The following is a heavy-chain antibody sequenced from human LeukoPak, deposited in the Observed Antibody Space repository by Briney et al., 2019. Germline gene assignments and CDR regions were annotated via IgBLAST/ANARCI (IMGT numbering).Heavy chain of an antibody. V-gene: IGHV4-34*01. D-gene: IGHD3-9*01. CDR3: ARHNVPYDILTGTPFDY. CDR1: GGSFSGYY. J-gene: IGHJ4*02. Sequence: SETLSLTCAVYGGSFSGYYWSWIRQPPAKGLEWIGEINHSGSTNYNPSLKSRVTISVDTSQNQFSLKLSSVTAADTAVYYCARHNVPYDILTGTPFDYWGQGTLVTVSS. CDR2: INHSGST.